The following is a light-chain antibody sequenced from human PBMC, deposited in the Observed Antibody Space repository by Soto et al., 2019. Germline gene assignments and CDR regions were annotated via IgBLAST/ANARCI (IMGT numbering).Light chain of an antibody. CDR3: QHYNNWSS. CDR2: GAS. J-gene: IGKJ5*01. V-gene: IGKV3-15*01. Sequence: ETVMTQSPASPSVSPRERATLSCRASQSIGSNLAWYQHKPGQAPRLLISGASTRATGIPGRFSGSGSGTEFTLTISSLQSEDVAVYYCQHYNNWSSFGQGTRLEIK. CDR1: QSIGSN.